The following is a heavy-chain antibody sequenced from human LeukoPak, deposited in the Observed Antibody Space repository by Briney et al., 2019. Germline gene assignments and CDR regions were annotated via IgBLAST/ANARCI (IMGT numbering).Heavy chain of an antibody. CDR2: IKQDGSEK. CDR3: ARSGLFRLFQH. Sequence: GGSLRLSCAASGFTFSSYWMSWVRQAPGKGLEWVANIKQDGSEKYYVDSVKGRFTISRGNAKNSLYLQMNSLRAEDTAVYYCARSGLFRLFQHWGQGTLVTVSS. V-gene: IGHV3-7*01. J-gene: IGHJ1*01. CDR1: GFTFSSYW.